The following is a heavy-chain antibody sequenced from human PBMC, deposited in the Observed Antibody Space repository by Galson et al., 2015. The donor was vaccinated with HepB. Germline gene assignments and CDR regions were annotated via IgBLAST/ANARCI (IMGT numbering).Heavy chain of an antibody. CDR3: ARTSWQTNDWPMFDY. J-gene: IGHJ4*02. CDR2: IYSGGST. CDR1: GFTVSSNY. V-gene: IGHV3-53*01. D-gene: IGHD1-1*01. Sequence: SLRLSCAASGFTVSSNYMSWVRQAPGKGLEWVSVIYSGGSTNYTDSVKGRFTISRDNSKNTLYLQMNSLRAEDTAIYYCARTSWQTNDWPMFDYWGPGTLVIVSS.